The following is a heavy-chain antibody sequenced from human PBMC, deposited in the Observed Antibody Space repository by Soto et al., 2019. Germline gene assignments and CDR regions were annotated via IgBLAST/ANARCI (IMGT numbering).Heavy chain of an antibody. CDR3: TRDRNYDFWSGYGYYYYYGMDV. V-gene: IGHV3-49*03. CDR1: GFTFGYYA. D-gene: IGHD3-3*01. Sequence: PGGSLRLSCTASGFTFGYYAMSWFRQAPGKGLEWVGFIRSKAYGGTTEYAASVKGRFTISRDDSKSIAYLQMNSLKTEDTAVYYCTRDRNYDFWSGYGYYYYYGMDVWGQGTTVTVSS. CDR2: IRSKAYGGTT. J-gene: IGHJ6*02.